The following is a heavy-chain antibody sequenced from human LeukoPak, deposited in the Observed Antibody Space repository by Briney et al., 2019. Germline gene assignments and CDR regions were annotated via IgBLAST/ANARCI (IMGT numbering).Heavy chain of an antibody. D-gene: IGHD3-10*01. CDR1: GYTFTSYD. Sequence: ASVKVSCKASGYTFTSYDINWVQQATGQGLEWMGWMNPNSGNTGYAQKFQGRVTMTRNTSISTAYMELSSLRSEDTAVYYCARAPLSGSGPGGGRDYWGQGTLVTVSS. V-gene: IGHV1-8*01. J-gene: IGHJ4*02. CDR3: ARAPLSGSGPGGGRDY. CDR2: MNPNSGNT.